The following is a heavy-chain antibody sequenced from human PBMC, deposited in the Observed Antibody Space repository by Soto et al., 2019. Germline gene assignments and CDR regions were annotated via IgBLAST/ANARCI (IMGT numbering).Heavy chain of an antibody. CDR3: RRSSRYSTDV. CDR1: GGSISSSSY. D-gene: IGHD6-13*01. J-gene: IGHJ6*02. Sequence: QLQLQESGPGLVKPSETLSLTCTVSGGSISSSSYWGWIRQPPGKGLEWIGSTYSIGSTYYNPSLKRRVTISVDTSQNQFSLRLSSVTAADTAVYYCRRSSRYSTDVWGQGTTVTVSS. CDR2: TYSIGST. V-gene: IGHV4-39*01.